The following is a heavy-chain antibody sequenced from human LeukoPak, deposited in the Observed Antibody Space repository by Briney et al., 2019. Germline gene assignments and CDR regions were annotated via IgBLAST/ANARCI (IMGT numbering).Heavy chain of an antibody. Sequence: SETLSLTCAVSGGSISSSNYYWGWIRQPPGKGLEWIGSIYYSGSTYYNPSLKSRVSISVDTSKNQFSLKLTSVTAADTAMYYCARHGYSGGWYIDCWGQGTLVTVSS. CDR2: IYYSGST. V-gene: IGHV4-39*01. CDR1: GGSISSSNYY. CDR3: ARHGYSGGWYIDC. D-gene: IGHD6-19*01. J-gene: IGHJ4*02.